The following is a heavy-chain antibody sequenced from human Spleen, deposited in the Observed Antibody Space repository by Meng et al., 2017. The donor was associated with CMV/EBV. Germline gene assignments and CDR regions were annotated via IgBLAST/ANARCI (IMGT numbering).Heavy chain of an antibody. CDR2: IYYSGST. CDR3: ARDLRGYCSSTSCYTGRGYYYYGMDV. V-gene: IGHV4-59*01. D-gene: IGHD2-2*02. J-gene: IGHJ6*02. Sequence: SETLSLTCTVSGGSISSYYWSWIRQPPGKGLEWIGYIYYSGSTNYNPSLKSRVTISVDTSKNQFSLKLSSVTAADTAVYYCARDLRGYCSSTSCYTGRGYYYYGMDVWGQGATVTVSS. CDR1: GGSISSYY.